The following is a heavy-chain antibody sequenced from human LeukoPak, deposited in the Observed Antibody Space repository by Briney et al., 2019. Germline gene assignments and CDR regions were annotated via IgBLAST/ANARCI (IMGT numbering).Heavy chain of an antibody. CDR1: GGSISSSSSY. J-gene: IGHJ4*02. CDR3: ARHTSGSSLDY. V-gene: IGHV4-39*01. Sequence: KPSETLSLTCSVSGGSISSSSSYWGWIRRPPGKGLEWIATIHYSGGTNYNPSLKSRVTISVDASKNQFSLKLSSVTAADTAVYYCARHTSGSSLDYWGQGILVTVSS. D-gene: IGHD6-6*01. CDR2: IHYSGGT.